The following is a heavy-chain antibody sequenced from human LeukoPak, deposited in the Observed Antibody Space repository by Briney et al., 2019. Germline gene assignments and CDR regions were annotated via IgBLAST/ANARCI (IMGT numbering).Heavy chain of an antibody. CDR1: GGSISSSSYY. CDR2: IYYSGST. V-gene: IGHV4-39*01. J-gene: IGHJ4*02. D-gene: IGHD3-3*01. CDR3: ARSRITDFWSGRTVDY. Sequence: PSETLSLTCTVSGGSISSSSYYWGWIRQPPGKGLEWIGSIYYSGSTYYNPSLKSRVTISVDTSKNQFSLKLSSVTAADTAVYYCARSRITDFWSGRTVDYWGQGTLVTVSS.